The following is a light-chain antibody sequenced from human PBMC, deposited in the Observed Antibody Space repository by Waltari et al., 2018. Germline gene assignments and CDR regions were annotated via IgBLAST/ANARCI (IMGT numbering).Light chain of an antibody. Sequence: QSALTQPPSASGSPGQSVTISCTGTSTDPDDYNFVAWYQQQPGKAPQLLIHEVTKRATGVPDRFSDSRSATTATLTVSGLQYEDEGDYYCSSYGGSSTLVFGGGTKLTVL. CDR3: SSYGGSSTLV. CDR2: EVT. J-gene: IGLJ2*01. V-gene: IGLV2-8*01. CDR1: STDPDDYNF.